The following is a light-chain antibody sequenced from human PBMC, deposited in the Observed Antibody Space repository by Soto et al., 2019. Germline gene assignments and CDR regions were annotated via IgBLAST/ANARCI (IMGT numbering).Light chain of an antibody. V-gene: IGKV1-9*01. CDR1: QGISSY. Sequence: DVQLTQSASFLSASVGDRVTITCRASQGISSYLAWYQQKPGKAPKLLIYAASTLQSGVPSRFSGSGSGTEFTLTISSLQPDDFATYYCQHYNSYSEAFGQGTKV. CDR3: QHYNSYSEA. CDR2: AAS. J-gene: IGKJ1*01.